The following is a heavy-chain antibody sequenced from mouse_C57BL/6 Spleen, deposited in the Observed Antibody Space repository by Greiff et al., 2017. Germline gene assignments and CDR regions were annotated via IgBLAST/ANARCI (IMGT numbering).Heavy chain of an antibody. J-gene: IGHJ2*01. D-gene: IGHD1-1*01. CDR2: ISYDGSN. CDR3: ASFITTAYFDY. V-gene: IGHV3-6*01. CDR1: GYSITSGYY. Sequence: EVKLQESGPGLVKPSQSLSLTCSVTGYSITSGYYWNWIRQFPGNKLEWMGYISYDGSNNYNPSLKNRISITRDTSKNQFFLKLNSVTTEDTATYYCASFITTAYFDYWGQGTTLTVSS.